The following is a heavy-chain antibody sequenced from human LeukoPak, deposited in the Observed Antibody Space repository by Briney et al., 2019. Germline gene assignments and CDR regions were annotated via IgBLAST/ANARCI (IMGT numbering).Heavy chain of an antibody. J-gene: IGHJ6*02. CDR2: IYYSGST. CDR1: GGSISSYY. D-gene: IGHD6-19*01. Sequence: SETLSLTCTVSGGSISSYYWSWIRQPPGKGLEWIGYIYYSGSTNYNPSLKSRVTISVDTSKNQFSLKLSSVTAADTAVYYCASGKQWLVLGGYYYYGMDVWGQGTTVTVSS. V-gene: IGHV4-59*01. CDR3: ASGKQWLVLGGYYYYGMDV.